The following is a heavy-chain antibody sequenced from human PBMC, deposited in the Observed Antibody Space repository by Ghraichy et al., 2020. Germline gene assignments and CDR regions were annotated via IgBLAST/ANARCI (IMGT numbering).Heavy chain of an antibody. Sequence: SETLSLTCTVSGGSISSSSYYWGWIRQPPGKGLEWIGSIYYSGSTYYNPSLKSRVTISVDTSKNQFSLKLSSVTAADTAVYYCARFFKYYDILTGYYVFPGWFDPWGQRTLVTVSS. V-gene: IGHV4-39*07. CDR1: GGSISSSSYY. D-gene: IGHD3-9*01. J-gene: IGHJ5*02. CDR3: ARFFKYYDILTGYYVFPGWFDP. CDR2: IYYSGST.